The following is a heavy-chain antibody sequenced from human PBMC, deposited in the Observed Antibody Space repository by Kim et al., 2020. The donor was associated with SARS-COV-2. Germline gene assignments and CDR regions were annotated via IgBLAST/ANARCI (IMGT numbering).Heavy chain of an antibody. CDR3: AREGIAARRPALWY. CDR2: IWYDGSNK. J-gene: IGHJ4*02. V-gene: IGHV3-33*01. CDR1: GFTFSSYG. D-gene: IGHD6-6*01. Sequence: GGSLRLSCAASGFTFSSYGMHWVRQAPGKGLEWVAVIWYDGSNKYYADSVKGRFTISRDNSKNTLYLQMNSLRAEDTAVYYCAREGIAARRPALWYWGQGTLVTVSS.